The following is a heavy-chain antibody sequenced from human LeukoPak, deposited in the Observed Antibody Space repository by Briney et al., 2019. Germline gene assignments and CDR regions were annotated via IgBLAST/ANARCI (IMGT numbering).Heavy chain of an antibody. J-gene: IGHJ4*02. D-gene: IGHD6-6*01. CDR2: IKSRTDGGTT. Sequence: KSGGSLRLSCAASGFTFSNAWMSWVRQAPGKGLEWVGLIKSRTDGGTTDYAAPVKGRFTISRDDSKNTLSLQMNSLKTEDTAVYYCTAYSSSSSFDYWGQGTLVTVSS. CDR3: TAYSSSSSFDY. V-gene: IGHV3-15*01. CDR1: GFTFSNAW.